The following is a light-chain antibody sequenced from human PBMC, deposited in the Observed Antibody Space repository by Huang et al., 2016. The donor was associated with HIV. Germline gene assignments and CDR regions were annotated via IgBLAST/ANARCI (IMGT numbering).Light chain of an antibody. CDR3: QQRTNWPPGYT. Sequence: EIVLTQSPATLSLSPGERVALSCRASQNIKNDLSWYQKRPGQAPRLLISNASNRATGIPARFSGSRSGTDFPLTISSLEPEDFVVYFCQQRTNWPPGYTFGQGTKL. CDR2: NAS. V-gene: IGKV3-11*01. CDR1: QNIKND. J-gene: IGKJ2*01.